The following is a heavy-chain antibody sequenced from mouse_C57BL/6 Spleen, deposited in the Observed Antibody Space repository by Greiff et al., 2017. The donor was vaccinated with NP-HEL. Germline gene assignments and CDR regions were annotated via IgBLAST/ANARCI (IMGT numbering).Heavy chain of an antibody. CDR3: ARAGGSSRHYYAMDY. J-gene: IGHJ4*01. CDR1: GYTFTNYW. Sequence: QVQLQQSGAELVRPGTSVKMSCKASGYTFTNYWIGWAKQRPGHGLEWIGDIYPGGGSTNYNEKFKGKATLTADKSSSTAYMQFSSLTSEDSAIYYCARAGGSSRHYYAMDYWGQGTSVTVSS. V-gene: IGHV1-63*01. CDR2: IYPGGGST. D-gene: IGHD1-1*01.